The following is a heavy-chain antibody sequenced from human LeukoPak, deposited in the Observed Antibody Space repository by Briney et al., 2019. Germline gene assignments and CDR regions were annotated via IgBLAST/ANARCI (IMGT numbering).Heavy chain of an antibody. D-gene: IGHD4-17*01. J-gene: IGHJ4*02. CDR2: IYYSGST. CDR1: GGFISSYY. CDR3: ASLDTTVTLFDY. V-gene: IGHV4-59*08. Sequence: KPSETLSLTCTVSGGFISSYYWSWIQQPPGKGLEWIGYIYYSGSTNYNPSLKSRVTISVDTSKNQFSLKLTSVTAADTAVYYCASLDTTVTLFDYWGQGTLVTVSS.